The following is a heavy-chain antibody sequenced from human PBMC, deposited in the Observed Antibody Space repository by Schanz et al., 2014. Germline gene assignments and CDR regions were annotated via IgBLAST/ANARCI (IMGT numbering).Heavy chain of an antibody. J-gene: IGHJ6*02. D-gene: IGHD1-26*01. CDR3: ASSSYRLLSYYYAMDV. CDR1: GFTFSDYY. CDR2: ISSRGTTI. V-gene: IGHV3-11*01. Sequence: QVQLEESGGGLVTPGGSLRLSCAASGFTFSDYYMSWIRQAPGKGLECISYISSRGTTIYYADSVKGRFTISRDNAENSLYLQMSSLRAEDTAVYYCASSSYRLLSYYYAMDVRGQGTTVTVSS.